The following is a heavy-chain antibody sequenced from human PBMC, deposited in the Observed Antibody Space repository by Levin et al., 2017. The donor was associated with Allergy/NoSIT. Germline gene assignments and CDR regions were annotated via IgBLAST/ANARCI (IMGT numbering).Heavy chain of an antibody. D-gene: IGHD3-10*01. CDR1: GGSISSYY. CDR3: ARVEGRITPTYYYYYGMDV. V-gene: IGHV4-59*01. CDR2: IYYSGST. J-gene: IGHJ6*02. Sequence: PSETLSLTCTVSGGSISSYYWSWIRQPPGKGLEWIGYIYYSGSTNYNPSLKSRVTISVDTSKNQFSLKLSSVTAADTAVYYCARVEGRITPTYYYYYGMDVWGQGTTVTVSS.